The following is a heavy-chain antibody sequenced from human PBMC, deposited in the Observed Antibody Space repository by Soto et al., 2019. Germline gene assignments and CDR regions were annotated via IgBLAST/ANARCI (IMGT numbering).Heavy chain of an antibody. CDR1: GFTFSHYA. Sequence: GGSLRLSCAASGFTFSHYAMSWVRQAPGKGLEWVSTFTRSGNTYYADSVKGRFTISRVNSKNTLYLQMDSLRAEDTAVYYCAREFAPGSPNYDYWGLGTLVTSPQ. CDR2: FTRSGNT. J-gene: IGHJ4*02. D-gene: IGHD2-21*01. CDR3: AREFAPGSPNYDY. V-gene: IGHV3-23*01.